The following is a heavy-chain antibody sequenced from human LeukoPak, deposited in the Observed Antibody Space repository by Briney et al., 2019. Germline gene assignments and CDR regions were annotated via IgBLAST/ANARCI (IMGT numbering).Heavy chain of an antibody. D-gene: IGHD6-25*01. J-gene: IGHJ4*02. CDR1: GLTFNRAW. CDR3: AGGGGYWGLYY. Sequence: PGGSLRLSCAASGLTFNRAWMNWVRQAPGKGLEWVGRLKSKTEGGTTDYAAPVKGRFTISRDDSKNILYLRMDSLKTEDTAAYYCAGGGGYWGLYYWGQGTLVTVSS. CDR2: LKSKTEGGTT. V-gene: IGHV3-15*07.